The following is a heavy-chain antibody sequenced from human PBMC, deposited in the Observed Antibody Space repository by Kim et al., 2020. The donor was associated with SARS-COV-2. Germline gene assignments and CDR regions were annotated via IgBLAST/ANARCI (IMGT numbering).Heavy chain of an antibody. CDR3: ARAIEYSSSWGPMDV. Sequence: SETLSLTCTVSGGSISSSSYYWGWIRQPPGKGLEWIGSIYYSGSTYYNPSLKSRVTISVDTSKNQFSLKLSSVTAADTAVYYCARAIEYSSSWGPMDVWGQGTTVTVSS. J-gene: IGHJ6*02. D-gene: IGHD6-13*01. CDR2: IYYSGST. CDR1: GGSISSSSYY. V-gene: IGHV4-39*01.